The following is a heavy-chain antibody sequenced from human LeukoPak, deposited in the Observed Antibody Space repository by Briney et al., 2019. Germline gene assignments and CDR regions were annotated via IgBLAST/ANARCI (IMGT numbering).Heavy chain of an antibody. D-gene: IGHD4-17*01. CDR1: GFAFSNLA. CDR3: VKDLYGDYGGVDY. Sequence: GGSLRLSCAASGFAFSNLAMGWVRQAPGQGLEWVSVISDSGSLTYYADSLKGRFTISRDTSKNTLYLQMSSLRAEDTAVYYCVKDLYGDYGGVDYWGQGTLVTVSS. V-gene: IGHV3-23*01. CDR2: ISDSGSLT. J-gene: IGHJ4*02.